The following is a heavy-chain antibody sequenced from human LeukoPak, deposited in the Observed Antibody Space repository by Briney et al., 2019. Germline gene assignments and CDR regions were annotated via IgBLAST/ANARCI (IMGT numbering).Heavy chain of an antibody. D-gene: IGHD6-19*01. V-gene: IGHV4-39*07. J-gene: IGHJ4*02. CDR3: ARGSGWYVY. CDR1: GGSISSSSYY. CDR2: INHSGRT. Sequence: TPSETLSLTCTVSGGSISSSSYYWGWIRQPPGKGLEWIGEINHSGRTNYNPSLKSRVTISVDTSKNQFSLKLSSVTAADTAVYYCARGSGWYVYWGQGTLVTVSS.